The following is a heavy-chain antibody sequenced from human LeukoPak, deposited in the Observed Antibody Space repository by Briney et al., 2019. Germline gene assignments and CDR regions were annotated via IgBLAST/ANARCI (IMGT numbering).Heavy chain of an antibody. D-gene: IGHD3-22*01. V-gene: IGHV4-4*07. CDR2: IYTSGST. J-gene: IGHJ5*02. CDR1: GGSISSYY. Sequence: SETLSLTCTVSGGSISSYYWSWIRQPAGKGLEWIGRIYTSGSTNYNPSLKSRVTMSVDTSKNQFSLKLSSVTAADTAVYYCAREYDSSGYYKAWFDPWGQGTLVTVSS. CDR3: AREYDSSGYYKAWFDP.